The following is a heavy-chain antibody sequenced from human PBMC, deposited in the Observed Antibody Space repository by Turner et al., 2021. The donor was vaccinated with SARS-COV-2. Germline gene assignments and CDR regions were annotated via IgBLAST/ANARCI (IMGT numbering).Heavy chain of an antibody. CDR3: AKVGGWELRRKWFFDL. J-gene: IGHJ2*01. V-gene: IGHV3-23*01. D-gene: IGHD1-26*01. CDR2: LSGSGDST. CDR1: GFTFSHYA. Sequence: EVQLLESGGGLVQPGGSLRLSCAASGFTFSHYAMSWVPQAPGKGLGWVSFLSGSGDSTYHADSVKGRFTISRDNSKNTLYLQMNSLRAEDTAVYYCAKVGGWELRRKWFFDLWGRGTLVSVSS.